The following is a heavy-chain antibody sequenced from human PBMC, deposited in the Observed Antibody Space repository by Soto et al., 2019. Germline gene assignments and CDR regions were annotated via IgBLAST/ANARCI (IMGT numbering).Heavy chain of an antibody. Sequence: QVQLQQSGAGLLKPSETLSLTCAVYGGSFSGYYWTWIRQPPGTGLEWIGEINHSGSTNYNPSLKSRVTLSVDTSKNQFSLKPTSVTAADTAVYYCARDKSTGLFDYWGQGTLVTVSS. J-gene: IGHJ4*02. CDR2: INHSGST. CDR3: ARDKSTGLFDY. V-gene: IGHV4-34*01. CDR1: GGSFSGYY. D-gene: IGHD2-8*02.